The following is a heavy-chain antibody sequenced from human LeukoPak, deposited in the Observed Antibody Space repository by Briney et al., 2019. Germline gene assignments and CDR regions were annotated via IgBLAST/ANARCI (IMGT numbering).Heavy chain of an antibody. D-gene: IGHD2-8*01. Sequence: SETLSLTCAVYSGSFSGFYWNWVRQPPGERLEWIGEINHGESTNYNPSLRSRATISVDTSKKQFSLKLTSVTAADTAVYYCARGRAQCINGVCYNYGMDVWGQGTTVTVSS. CDR1: SGSFSGFY. J-gene: IGHJ6*02. V-gene: IGHV4-34*01. CDR3: ARGRAQCINGVCYNYGMDV. CDR2: INHGEST.